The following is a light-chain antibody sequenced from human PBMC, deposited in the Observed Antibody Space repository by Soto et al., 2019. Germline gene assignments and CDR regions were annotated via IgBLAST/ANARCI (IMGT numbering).Light chain of an antibody. CDR1: SSDVGGYNY. V-gene: IGLV2-11*01. Sequence: QSALTQPRSVSGSPGQSVTISCTGTSSDVGGYNYVSWYQQHQGKAPKLMIYDVSKRPSGVPDRFSGSKSGNTASLTLSGLQAEDEADYYCCSYAGSYTWVFGGGTKLTVL. J-gene: IGLJ3*02. CDR3: CSYAGSYTWV. CDR2: DVS.